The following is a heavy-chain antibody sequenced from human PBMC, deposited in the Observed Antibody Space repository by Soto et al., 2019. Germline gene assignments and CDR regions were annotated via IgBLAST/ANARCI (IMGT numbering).Heavy chain of an antibody. CDR2: IKQDGSEK. CDR3: ARGHGVAGTAGCWFNYYYYMDV. J-gene: IGHJ6*03. CDR1: GFTFSSYW. Sequence: PGGSLRLSCAASGFTFSSYWMSWVRQAPGKGLEWVANIKQDGSEKYYVDSVKGRFTISRDNAKNSLYLQMNSLRAEDTAVYYCARGHGVAGTAGCWFNYYYYMDVWGKGTTVTVSS. D-gene: IGHD6-19*01. V-gene: IGHV3-7*01.